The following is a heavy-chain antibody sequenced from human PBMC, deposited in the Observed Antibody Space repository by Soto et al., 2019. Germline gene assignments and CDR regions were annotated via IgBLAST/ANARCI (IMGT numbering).Heavy chain of an antibody. CDR2: ISYDGSNK. Sequence: GGSLRLSCAASGFTFSSYAMHWVRQAPGKGLEWVAVISYDGSNKYYADSVKGRFTISRDNSKNTLYLQMNSLRAEDTAVYYCARANSWWSGPRQYNWFDPWGQGTLVTVSS. J-gene: IGHJ5*02. CDR3: ARANSWWSGPRQYNWFDP. D-gene: IGHD3-3*01. V-gene: IGHV3-30-3*01. CDR1: GFTFSSYA.